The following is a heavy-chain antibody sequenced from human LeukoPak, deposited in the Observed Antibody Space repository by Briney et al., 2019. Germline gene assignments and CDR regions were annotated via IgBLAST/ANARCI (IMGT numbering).Heavy chain of an antibody. CDR3: ARRNGANFDY. CDR1: GFTFSTYT. Sequence: GGSLRLSCAASGFTFSTYTLHWVRQAPGKGLEYVSAITGDGLTTFYANSVKGRFTISRDNSKNTPYLQMGSLRPEDMAVYYCARRNGANFDYWGQGTLVTVSS. D-gene: IGHD4/OR15-4a*01. V-gene: IGHV3-64*01. CDR2: ITGDGLTT. J-gene: IGHJ4*02.